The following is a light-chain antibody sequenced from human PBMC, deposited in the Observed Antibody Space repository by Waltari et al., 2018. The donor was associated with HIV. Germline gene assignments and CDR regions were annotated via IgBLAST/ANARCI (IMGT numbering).Light chain of an antibody. V-gene: IGKV1-33*01. J-gene: IGKJ4*01. Sequence: DIHMTQSPSSLSASVGDTVTITCQASQDIRNYLNWYQQIPGTAPKVLIYDASNLQTGVPSRFSGGGSGIHFTFTIRGLQPEDFATYYCQQYENLPPTFGGGTQVEMK. CDR1: QDIRNY. CDR2: DAS. CDR3: QQYENLPPT.